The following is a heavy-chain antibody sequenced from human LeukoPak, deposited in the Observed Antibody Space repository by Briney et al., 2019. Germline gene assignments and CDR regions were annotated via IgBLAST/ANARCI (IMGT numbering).Heavy chain of an antibody. CDR1: GGSISSSSYC. CDR3: ARNRHGGANDY. CDR2: IYSSGTT. V-gene: IGHV4-61*01. D-gene: IGHD3-16*01. Sequence: PSETLSLTCTVSGGSISSSSYCWSWIRQPPGKGLEWIGNIYSSGTTNYNPSLKSRVTISVDTSKNQFSLKLNSVTAADTAVYYCARNRHGGANDYWGQGTLVTVSS. J-gene: IGHJ4*02.